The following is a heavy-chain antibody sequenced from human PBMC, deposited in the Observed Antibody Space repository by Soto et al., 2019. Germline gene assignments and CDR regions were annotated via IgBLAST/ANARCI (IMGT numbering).Heavy chain of an antibody. J-gene: IGHJ4*02. CDR3: AINDFYGSRIYYFDY. V-gene: IGHV1-3*01. CDR1: GYTFTTYP. CDR2: INPANGDT. D-gene: IGHD3-10*01. Sequence: ASVKVSCKASGYTFTTYPIHWVRQVPGQSLEWMGWINPANGDTGYSQRFQGRVTITRDTSATTAYMELSSLRSEDTALYYCAINDFYGSRIYYFDYWGQRSLVTVSS.